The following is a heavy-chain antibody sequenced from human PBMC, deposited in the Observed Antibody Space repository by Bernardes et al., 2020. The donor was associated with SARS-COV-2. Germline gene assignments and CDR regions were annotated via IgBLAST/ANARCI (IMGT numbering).Heavy chain of an antibody. D-gene: IGHD2-8*01. J-gene: IGHJ6*02. Sequence: SLRLSCEASGFTFSTYAMSWVRQAPGKGLEWVSDISGPGKTYYADSVKGRFIISRDNSKNTLYLEMNSLRAEDTAVYYCAKELAYGTTWRDYKYYFGMDVWGQGTTVTVSS. CDR3: AKELAYGTTWRDYKYYFGMDV. V-gene: IGHV3-23*01. CDR2: ISGPGKT. CDR1: GFTFSTYA.